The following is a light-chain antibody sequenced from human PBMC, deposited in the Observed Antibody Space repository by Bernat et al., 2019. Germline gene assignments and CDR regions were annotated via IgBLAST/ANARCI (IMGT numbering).Light chain of an antibody. CDR3: QQYNSYALT. CDR2: KAS. CDR1: QSISSW. V-gene: IGKV1-5*03. Sequence: DIQMTQSPSTLSASVGDRATITCRASQSISSWLAWYQQKQGKAPKLLIYKASSLESGVPSRFSGSGSGTEFTLTISSLQPDDFATYYCQQYNSYALTFGGGTKVEIK. J-gene: IGKJ4*01.